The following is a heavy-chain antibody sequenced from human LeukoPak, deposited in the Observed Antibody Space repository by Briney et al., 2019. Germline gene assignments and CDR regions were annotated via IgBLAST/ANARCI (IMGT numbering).Heavy chain of an antibody. D-gene: IGHD2-8*01. CDR3: AKGRLMVSDAFDI. CDR1: GFTFDDYA. J-gene: IGHJ3*02. Sequence: PGGSLRLSCAASGFTFDDYAMHWVRQAPGKGLEWVSGISWNSGSIGYADSVKGRFTISRDNAKNSLYLQMNSLRAEDMALYYCAKGRLMVSDAFDIWGQGTMVTVSS. V-gene: IGHV3-9*03. CDR2: ISWNSGSI.